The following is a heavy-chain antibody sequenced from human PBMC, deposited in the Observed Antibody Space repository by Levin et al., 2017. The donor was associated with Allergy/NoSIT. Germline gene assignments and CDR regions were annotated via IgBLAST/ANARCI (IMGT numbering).Heavy chain of an antibody. D-gene: IGHD5-12*01. CDR2: INHRGNT. CDR1: GGSFSGYY. J-gene: IGHJ5*02. CDR3: ARNGYDSNWFDP. V-gene: IGHV4-34*01. Sequence: SETLSLTCGVYGGSFSGYYWSWIRQPPGKGLEWIGEINHRGNTNYNPSLESRVTISVDTSKNEFSLSLTSVTASDTAVYYCARNGYDSNWFDPWGQGSLVIVSS.